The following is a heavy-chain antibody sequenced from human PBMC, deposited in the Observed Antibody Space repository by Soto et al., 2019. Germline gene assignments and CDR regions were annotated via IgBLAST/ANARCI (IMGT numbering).Heavy chain of an antibody. V-gene: IGHV3-30-3*01. CDR1: GFTFSNYA. CDR2: ISYDGSNI. CDR3: ARDWAVIIY. Sequence: QVQLMESGGGVVQPGRSLRLSCAASGFTFSNYAMHWVRQAPGKGLEWVAVISYDGSNIYYADSVKGRFTISRDNSKNTLYLQMNSLSTEDTAVYYCARDWAVIIYWGQGTLVTVSS. D-gene: IGHD3-16*02. J-gene: IGHJ4*02.